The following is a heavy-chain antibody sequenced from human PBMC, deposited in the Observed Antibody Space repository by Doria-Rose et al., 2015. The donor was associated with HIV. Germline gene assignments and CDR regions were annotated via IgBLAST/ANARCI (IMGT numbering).Heavy chain of an antibody. V-gene: IGHV2-26*01. CDR2: TFSDDER. D-gene: IGHD6-13*01. CDR1: GVSLSSPGMG. CDR3: ARIKSSRWYHKYYFDF. J-gene: IGHJ4*02. Sequence: QVTLKESGPVLVKPTETLTLTCTVSGVSLSSPGMGVSWIRQPPGKALEWLANTFSDDERSYKTYLTSRLTISRGTSKSQVVLTMTDMDPVDTATYYCARIKSSRWYHKYYFDFWGQGTLVIVSA.